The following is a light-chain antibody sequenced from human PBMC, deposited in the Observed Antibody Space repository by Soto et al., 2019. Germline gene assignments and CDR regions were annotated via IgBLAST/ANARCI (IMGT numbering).Light chain of an antibody. V-gene: IGLV2-8*01. CDR3: SSHAGSKRV. Sequence: QSVLTQPPSASGSPGQSVTLSCTGTSNDVGGYNYVSWYQQHPGKAPKLMIYEVSKRPSGVPDRFSGSKSGNTASLTVSGLQAEDEADYYCSSHAGSKRVFGTGTKVTVL. J-gene: IGLJ1*01. CDR1: SNDVGGYNY. CDR2: EVS.